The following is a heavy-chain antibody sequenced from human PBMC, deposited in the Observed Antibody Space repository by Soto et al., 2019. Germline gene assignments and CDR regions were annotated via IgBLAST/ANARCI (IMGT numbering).Heavy chain of an antibody. CDR1: GGSISSGGYY. D-gene: IGHD2-2*01. CDR3: PRAIPAAMYAFDI. J-gene: IGHJ3*02. V-gene: IGHV4-31*03. CDR2: IYYSGST. Sequence: QVQLQESGPGLVKPSQTLSRTCTVSGGSISSGGYYWSWIRQYPGKGLEWIGYIYYSGSTYYNPSLKSRVTISVDTSKNQFSLKLSSVTAADTAVYYCPRAIPAAMYAFDIWGQGTMVTVSS.